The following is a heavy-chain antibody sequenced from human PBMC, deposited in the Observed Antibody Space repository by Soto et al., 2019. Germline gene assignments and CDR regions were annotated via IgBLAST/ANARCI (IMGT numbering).Heavy chain of an antibody. CDR3: ASAPTSLLRPPLDYYMDV. J-gene: IGHJ6*03. CDR1: GGSISSYY. V-gene: IGHV4-59*08. CDR2: IYYSGST. D-gene: IGHD5-12*01. Sequence: SETLSLTCTVSGGSISSYYWSWIRQPPGKGLEWIGYIYYSGSTNYNPSLKSRVTISVDTSKNQFSLKLSSVTAADTAVYYCASAPTSLLRPPLDYYMDVWGKGTTVTVSS.